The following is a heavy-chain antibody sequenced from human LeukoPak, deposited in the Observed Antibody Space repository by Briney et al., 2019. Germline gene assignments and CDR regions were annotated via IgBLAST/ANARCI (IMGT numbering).Heavy chain of an antibody. CDR2: ISASAGST. V-gene: IGHV3-23*01. D-gene: IGHD2-2*01. J-gene: IGHJ4*02. CDR1: GSTFSSYA. CDR3: GRGYCSSTSCSKSFDY. Sequence: GGSLRLSCAASGSTFSSYAMSWVRQAPGKGLEWVSAISASAGSTYYADSVKGRFTISRDNSKNTLYLQMNSLRAEDTAVYYCGRGYCSSTSCSKSFDYWGQGTLVTVSS.